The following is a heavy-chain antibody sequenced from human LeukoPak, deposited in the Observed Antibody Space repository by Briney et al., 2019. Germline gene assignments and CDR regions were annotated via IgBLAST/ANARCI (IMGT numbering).Heavy chain of an antibody. CDR2: ISSSSSTI. CDR3: AREELWLRHFDY. D-gene: IGHD5-18*01. Sequence: GGSLRLSCSASAFSVSNNYMSWVRQAPGKGLEWVSYISSSSSTIYYADSVKGRFTISRDNAKNSLYLQMNSLRDEDTAVYYCAREELWLRHFDYWGQGTLVTVSS. V-gene: IGHV3-48*02. CDR1: AFSVSNNY. J-gene: IGHJ4*02.